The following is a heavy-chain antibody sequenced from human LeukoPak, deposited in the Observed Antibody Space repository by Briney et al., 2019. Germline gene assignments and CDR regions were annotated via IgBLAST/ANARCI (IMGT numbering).Heavy chain of an antibody. CDR3: ARETSVLGGMDV. CDR1: GGTFSSYA. CDR2: IIPIFGTA. V-gene: IGHV1-69*05. D-gene: IGHD3-3*02. Sequence: SVKVSCKASGGTFSSYAISWVRQAPGQGLEWMGGIIPIFGTANYAQKFQGRVTMTRDTSTSTVYMELSSLRSEDTAVYYCARETSVLGGMDVWGQGTTVTVSS. J-gene: IGHJ6*02.